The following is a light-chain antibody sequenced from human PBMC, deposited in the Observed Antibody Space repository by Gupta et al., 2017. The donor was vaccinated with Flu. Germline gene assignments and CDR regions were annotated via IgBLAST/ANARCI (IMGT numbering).Light chain of an antibody. Sequence: PSTLSVSPGERATLSCRASQSVSSNLAWYQQKPGQAPRLLFYGASTRATGIPARFSGSGSGTEFTLTISSLQSEDFAVYYCQQYNNWPLTFGGGTKVEIK. J-gene: IGKJ4*01. CDR2: GAS. CDR1: QSVSSN. CDR3: QQYNNWPLT. V-gene: IGKV3-15*01.